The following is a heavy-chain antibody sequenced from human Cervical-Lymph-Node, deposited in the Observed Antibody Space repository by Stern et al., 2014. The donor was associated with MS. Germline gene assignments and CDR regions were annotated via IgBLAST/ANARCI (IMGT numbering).Heavy chain of an antibody. D-gene: IGHD5/OR15-5a*01. CDR1: GYTFLRYY. V-gene: IGHV1-46*01. Sequence: VQLVESGAQVKKPGASVKVSCKGSGYTFLRYYIHWVRQAPGQGLEWMGIVNANGGSARYAQKFQGRVTMASDTSTSTVSMELSSLRSEDTAVYYCATLYDSSGNYGMEVWGQGTTVIVSS. CDR2: VNANGGSA. CDR3: ATLYDSSGNYGMEV. J-gene: IGHJ6*02.